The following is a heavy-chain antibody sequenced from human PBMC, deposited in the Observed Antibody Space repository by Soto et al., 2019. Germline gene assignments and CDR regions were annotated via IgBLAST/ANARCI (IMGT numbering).Heavy chain of an antibody. D-gene: IGHD2-2*01. Sequence: QVQLVQSGAEAKKPGASVKVACKTSGYTFTNYYMHWVRQAPGQGLEWMGIINPTSGSTTFAQKLQGRGTMTSDTSKSTGYMELSSRGSEDTAVYYCARVCSINCLGDQGTYGMDVWGQGTTVTVSS. J-gene: IGHJ6*02. V-gene: IGHV1-46*04. CDR3: ARVCSINCLGDQGTYGMDV. CDR2: INPTSGST. CDR1: GYTFTNYY.